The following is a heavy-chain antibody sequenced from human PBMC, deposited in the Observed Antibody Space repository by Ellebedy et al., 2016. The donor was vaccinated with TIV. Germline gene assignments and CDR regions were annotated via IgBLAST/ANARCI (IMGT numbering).Heavy chain of an antibody. CDR1: GYSFTSYW. CDR2: IYPGDSDT. J-gene: IGHJ4*02. Sequence: GESLKISCKGSGYSFTSYWIGWVRQMPGKGLEWMGIIYPGDSDTRYSPSFQGQVTISADKSISTAYLQWSSLKALDTAMYYCARRYYDFWSGYYAFDYWGQGTLVTVSS. D-gene: IGHD3-3*01. V-gene: IGHV5-51*01. CDR3: ARRYYDFWSGYYAFDY.